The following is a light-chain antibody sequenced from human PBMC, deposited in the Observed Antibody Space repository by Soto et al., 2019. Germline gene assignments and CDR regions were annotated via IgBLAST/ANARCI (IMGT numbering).Light chain of an antibody. CDR1: QSITTY. CDR3: QQYHSYYPWT. CDR2: DAS. V-gene: IGKV1-5*01. J-gene: IGKJ1*01. Sequence: DLQSTQSPSSLSASVGDRFTITGRASQSITTYLNWYRQKPGKAHQLMIYDASSLESGVPSRFSGSGSGTDFSLTITSLQPDDSATYYCQQYHSYYPWTVGQGTQVEIK.